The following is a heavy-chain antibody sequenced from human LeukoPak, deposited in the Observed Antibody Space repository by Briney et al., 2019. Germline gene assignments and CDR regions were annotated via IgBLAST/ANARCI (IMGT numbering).Heavy chain of an antibody. CDR1: GYTFTSYA. CDR2: INAGNGNT. Sequence: ASVKVSCKASGYTFTSYAMHWVRQAPGQRLEWMGWINAGNGNTKYSRKFQGRVTITRDTSASTAYMELSSLRSEDTAVYYCARDYSGSPDYWGQGTLVTVSS. J-gene: IGHJ4*02. CDR3: ARDYSGSPDY. D-gene: IGHD1-26*01. V-gene: IGHV1-3*01.